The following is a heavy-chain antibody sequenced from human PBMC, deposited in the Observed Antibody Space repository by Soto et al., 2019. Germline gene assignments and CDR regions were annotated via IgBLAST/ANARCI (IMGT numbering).Heavy chain of an antibody. CDR2: IYSDGSTT. D-gene: IGHD2-2*01. Sequence: PGGSLRLSCVASGFTLSSNWMHWVRQAPGKGLVWVARIYSDGSTTDYADSVKGRFTISRDNAKNTLYLQMNSLRIEDTAVYYCARAIVVVPAARNGLDVWGQGPTVTVSS. V-gene: IGHV3-74*01. CDR3: ARAIVVVPAARNGLDV. J-gene: IGHJ6*02. CDR1: GFTLSSNW.